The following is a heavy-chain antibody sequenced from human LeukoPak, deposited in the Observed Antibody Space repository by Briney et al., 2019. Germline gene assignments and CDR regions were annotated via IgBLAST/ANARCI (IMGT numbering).Heavy chain of an antibody. CDR2: ISSSSTYI. CDR3: ATSSGPPN. J-gene: IGHJ4*02. CDR1: GFPFSSYT. V-gene: IGHV3-21*01. D-gene: IGHD3-3*01. Sequence: GGSLRLSCAASGFPFSSYTMNWVRQAPGKGLEWVSSISSSSTYIYYADSVKGRFTISRDNAKNSLFLQMNSLRAEDSAVYYCATSSGPPNWGQGTLVTVSS.